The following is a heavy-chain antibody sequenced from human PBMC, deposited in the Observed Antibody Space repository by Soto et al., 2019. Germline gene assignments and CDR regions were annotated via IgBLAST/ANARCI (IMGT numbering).Heavy chain of an antibody. CDR2: IYYSGST. J-gene: IGHJ6*02. Sequence: PSETLSLTCTVSGGSISSYYWSWIRQPPGKGLEWIGYIYYSGSTNYNPSLKSRVTISVDTSKNQFSLKLSSVTAADTAVDYCARGSYCSSTSCYSLYYYYYYGMDVWGQGTTVTVSS. V-gene: IGHV4-59*01. CDR3: ARGSYCSSTSCYSLYYYYYYGMDV. CDR1: GGSISSYY. D-gene: IGHD2-2*01.